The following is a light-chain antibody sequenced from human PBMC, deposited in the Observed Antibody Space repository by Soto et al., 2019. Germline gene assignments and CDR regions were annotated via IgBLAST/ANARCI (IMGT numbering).Light chain of an antibody. CDR3: QQYGSSAFT. V-gene: IGKV3-20*01. CDR1: QSVSGS. CDR2: DAS. J-gene: IGKJ3*01. Sequence: EIVLTQSPGTLSLSPGERVTLSCRASQSVSGSLVWYQQKPGQAPRLLIYDASSRATGVPDRFSGSGSGTDFTLTISRLGPEDFALYYCQQYGSSAFTFGPGTKVDIK.